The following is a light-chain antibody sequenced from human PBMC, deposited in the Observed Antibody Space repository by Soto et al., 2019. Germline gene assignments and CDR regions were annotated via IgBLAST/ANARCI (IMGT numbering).Light chain of an antibody. V-gene: IGKV3-11*01. J-gene: IGKJ1*01. CDR1: QSVSTS. CDR2: DAS. Sequence: IVLTQSPVTVALSPGESAVLSCRASQSVSTSLAWYQHKPGQAPRLFMYDASKRAPGIPARFTGSGSGTDFTLTISSLEPEDIAVYYCQVRDVWPSFGQGTKVEIK. CDR3: QVRDVWPS.